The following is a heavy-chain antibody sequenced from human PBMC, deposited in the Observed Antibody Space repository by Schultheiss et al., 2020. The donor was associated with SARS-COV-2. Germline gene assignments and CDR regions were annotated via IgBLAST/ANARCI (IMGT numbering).Heavy chain of an antibody. Sequence: GGSLRLSCAASGFTFSSYSMNWVRQAPGRGLEWVAVISYDGSNEHFADSVKGRFTISRDNSKNTLYLQMNSLRVEDTAVYYCARDSQRHYHYYGMDVWGQGTTVTVSS. CDR2: ISYDGSNE. J-gene: IGHJ6*02. V-gene: IGHV3-30*03. CDR3: ARDSQRHYHYYGMDV. CDR1: GFTFSSYS.